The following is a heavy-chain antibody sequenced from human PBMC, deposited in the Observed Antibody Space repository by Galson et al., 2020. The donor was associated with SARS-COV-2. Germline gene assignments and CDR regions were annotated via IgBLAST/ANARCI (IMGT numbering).Heavy chain of an antibody. CDR3: AHRRPMYCYGSGENFDY. CDR1: GFSLSTSGVG. V-gene: IGHV2-5*02. J-gene: IGHJ4*02. D-gene: IGHD3-10*01. CDR2: IYWDDEK. Sequence: SGPTLVKPTQTLTLTCTFSGFSLSTSGVGVGWIRQPPGKALEWLALIYWDDEKRYSPSLKSRLTITKDTSKNQVVLTMTNMDPVDTATYYCAHRRPMYCYGSGENFDYWGQGTLVTVSS.